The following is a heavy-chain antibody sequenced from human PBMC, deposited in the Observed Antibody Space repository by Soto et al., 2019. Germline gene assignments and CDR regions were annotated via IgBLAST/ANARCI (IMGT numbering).Heavy chain of an antibody. CDR2: IYYSGST. D-gene: IGHD5-12*01. Sequence: SETLSLTXTVSGGSVSSGSYYWSWIRQPPGKGLEWIGYIYYSGSTNYNPSLKSRVTISVDTSKNQFSLKLSSVTAADTAVYYCARVTVATILFDYWGQGTLSPSPQ. V-gene: IGHV4-61*01. CDR3: ARVTVATILFDY. J-gene: IGHJ4*02. CDR1: GGSVSSGSYY.